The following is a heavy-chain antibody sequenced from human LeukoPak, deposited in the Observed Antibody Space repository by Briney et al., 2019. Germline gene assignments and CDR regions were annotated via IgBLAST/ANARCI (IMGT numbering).Heavy chain of an antibody. CDR2: IYYSGST. D-gene: IGHD2-2*01. J-gene: IGHJ6*02. V-gene: IGHV4-31*03. CDR1: GGSISSGGYY. Sequence: SQTLSLTCTVSGGSISSGGYYWSWIRQHPGKGLEWIGYIYYSGSTYYNPSLKSRVTISVDTSKNQFSLKLSSVTAADTAVYYCARDRGYCSSTSCYDGMDVWGQGTTVTVSS. CDR3: ARDRGYCSSTSCYDGMDV.